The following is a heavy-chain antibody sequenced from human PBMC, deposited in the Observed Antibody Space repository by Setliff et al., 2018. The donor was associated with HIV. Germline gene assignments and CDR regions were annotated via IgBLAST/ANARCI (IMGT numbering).Heavy chain of an antibody. D-gene: IGHD3-10*01. Sequence: SETLSLTCTVSGGSISNGNYYWAWIRQSPGKGLEWIGSGVNSGRSYYNPSLKSRVTISVDTSKNQFSLKLTSVTAADTAVYYCARGRLYGVVDYWGQGTLVTVSS. CDR3: ARGRLYGVVDY. CDR2: GVNSGRS. J-gene: IGHJ4*02. CDR1: GGSISNGNYY. V-gene: IGHV4-39*07.